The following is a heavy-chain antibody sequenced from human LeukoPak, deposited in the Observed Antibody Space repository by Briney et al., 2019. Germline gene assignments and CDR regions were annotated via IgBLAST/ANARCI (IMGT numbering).Heavy chain of an antibody. Sequence: ASVKVSCKASGYTFTSYATNWVRQAPGQGLKWMGWINTNTGNPTYAQGFTGRFVFSLDTSVSTAYLQISSLKAEDTAVYYCARDRGCGGSCYSDIDYYGMDVWGQGTTVTVSS. V-gene: IGHV7-4-1*02. CDR3: ARDRGCGGSCYSDIDYYGMDV. J-gene: IGHJ6*02. CDR2: INTNTGNP. D-gene: IGHD2-15*01. CDR1: GYTFTSYA.